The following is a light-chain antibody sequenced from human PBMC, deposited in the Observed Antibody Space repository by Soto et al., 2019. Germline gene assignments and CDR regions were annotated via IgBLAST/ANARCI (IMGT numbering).Light chain of an antibody. CDR2: DVS. CDR1: SSDVGGYNY. Sequence: QSVLTQPASVSGSPGQSITISYTGTSSDVGGYNYVSWYQQHPGKAPKLMIYDVSNRPSGVSNRFSGSKSGNTASLTISGLHAEDEADYYCSSYTSSSTWVFGGGTKLTVL. V-gene: IGLV2-14*01. J-gene: IGLJ3*02. CDR3: SSYTSSSTWV.